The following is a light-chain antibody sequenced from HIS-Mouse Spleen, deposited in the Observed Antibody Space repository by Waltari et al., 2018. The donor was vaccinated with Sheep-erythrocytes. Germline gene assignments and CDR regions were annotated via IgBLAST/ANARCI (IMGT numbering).Light chain of an antibody. CDR1: QSISSY. J-gene: IGKJ2*01. Sequence: DIQMTQSPSSLSASVGDRVPITCRASQSISSYLNWYQQKPGKAPKLLIYAASSLQSGVPSSFSGNGSGTDFTLTISSLQPEDFATYYCQQSYSTPYTFGQGTKLEIK. V-gene: IGKV1-39*01. CDR3: QQSYSTPYT. CDR2: AAS.